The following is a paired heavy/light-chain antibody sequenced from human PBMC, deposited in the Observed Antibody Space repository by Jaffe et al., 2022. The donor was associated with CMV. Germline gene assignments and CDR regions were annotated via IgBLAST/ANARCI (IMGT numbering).Light chain of an antibody. CDR3: QQANSFPRLT. J-gene: IGKJ4*01. V-gene: IGKV1-12*01. CDR2: AAS. CDR1: QGISSW. Sequence: DIQMTQSPSSVSASVGDRVTITCRASQGISSWLAWYQQKPGKAPKLLIYAASSLQSGVPSRFSGSGSGTDFTLTISSLQPEDFATYYCQQANSFPRLTFGGGTKVEIK.
Heavy chain of an antibody. J-gene: IGHJ5*02. CDR1: GGSISSYY. Sequence: QVQLQESGPGLVKPSETLSLTCTVSGGSISSYYWSWIRQPAGKGLEWIGRIYTSGSTNYNPSLKSRVTMSVDTSKNQFSLKLSSVTAADTAVYYCARCLRFLEWPLSQGGKYNWFDPWGQGTLVTVSS. V-gene: IGHV4-4*07. CDR3: ARCLRFLEWPLSQGGKYNWFDP. D-gene: IGHD3-3*01. CDR2: IYTSGST.